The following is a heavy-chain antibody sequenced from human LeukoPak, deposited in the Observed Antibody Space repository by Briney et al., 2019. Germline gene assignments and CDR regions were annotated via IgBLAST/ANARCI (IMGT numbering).Heavy chain of an antibody. CDR2: IYPGYSDT. CDR1: GYSLTSYW. Sequence: ESLKISCRGSGYSLTSYWIGWVPQMPGKGLEWIGIIYPGYSDTRYSPSFQGQVTISADKSISTAYLQWSSLKASDTAMYYRARQLAYCGGDCYSGNDYWGQGTLVTVSS. CDR3: ARQLAYCGGDCYSGNDY. J-gene: IGHJ4*02. D-gene: IGHD2-21*02. V-gene: IGHV5-51*01.